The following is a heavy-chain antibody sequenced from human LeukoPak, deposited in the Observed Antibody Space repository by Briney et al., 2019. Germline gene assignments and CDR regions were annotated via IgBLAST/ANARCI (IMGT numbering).Heavy chain of an antibody. CDR2: IGGSGANV. D-gene: IGHD3-22*01. Sequence: RGSLIPAWAASGFNFARNAISWVRQAPGKGLEWVSSIGGSGANVYYADSVQGRLTISRDNAKNLLFLQLNSLTADDTAVYYCVKDANYLHSSGYLMSFDYWGQGTL. CDR3: VKDANYLHSSGYLMSFDY. J-gene: IGHJ4*02. CDR1: GFNFARNA. V-gene: IGHV3-23*01.